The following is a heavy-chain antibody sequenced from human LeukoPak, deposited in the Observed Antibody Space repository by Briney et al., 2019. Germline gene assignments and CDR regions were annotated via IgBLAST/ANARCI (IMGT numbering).Heavy chain of an antibody. Sequence: SETLSLTCTVSGGSISSYYWSWIRQPPGKGLEWIGHIYYSGSTNYNPSLKSRVTISVDTSKNQFSLKLSSVTAADTAVYYCAGYIAAAVRSWGQGTLVTVSS. D-gene: IGHD6-13*01. CDR1: GGSISSYY. J-gene: IGHJ4*02. CDR3: AGYIAAAVRS. CDR2: IYYSGST. V-gene: IGHV4-59*01.